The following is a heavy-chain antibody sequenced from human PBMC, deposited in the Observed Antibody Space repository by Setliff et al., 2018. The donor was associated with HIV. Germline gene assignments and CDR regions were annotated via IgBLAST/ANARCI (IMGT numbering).Heavy chain of an antibody. V-gene: IGHV4-59*01. CDR1: GDSMNNNY. Sequence: ASETLSLTCTVSGDSMNNNYWGWIRQPPGKGLEWLAKTYYSGSTSSNPSLQSRVTISLDTSKSQVSLKLNAVTAADTAVYYCARMSAGYDSGSKFHYYMDVWGKGTSVTVSS. D-gene: IGHD5-12*01. CDR3: ARMSAGYDSGSKFHYYMDV. CDR2: TYYSGST. J-gene: IGHJ6*03.